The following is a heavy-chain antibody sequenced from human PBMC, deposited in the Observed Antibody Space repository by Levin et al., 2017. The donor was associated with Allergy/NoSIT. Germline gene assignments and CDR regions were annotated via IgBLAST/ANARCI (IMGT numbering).Heavy chain of an antibody. CDR3: ASGGWGSTFNI. CDR2: ISSDSNYI. D-gene: IGHD7-27*01. V-gene: IGHV3-21*01. CDR1: GFMFSSYN. J-gene: IGHJ3*02. Sequence: GESLKISCAASGFMFSSYNMNWVRQAPGKGLEWVSSISSDSNYIHYADSLKGRFTISRDNAQESLFLQLNSLRAEDTAVYYCASGGWGSTFNIWGQGTMVTVSS.